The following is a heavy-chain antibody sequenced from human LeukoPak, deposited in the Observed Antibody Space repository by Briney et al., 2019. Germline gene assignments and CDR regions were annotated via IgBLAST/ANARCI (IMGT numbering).Heavy chain of an antibody. V-gene: IGHV4-4*07. D-gene: IGHD2-15*01. CDR3: ARDGAGCSGGSCYSEYYYYYGMDV. CDR2: IYTSGST. Sequence: PSETLSLTCTVSGGSISSYYWSWIRQPAGKGLEWIGRIYTSGSTNYNPSLKSRVTMSVDTSKNQFSLKLSSVTAADTAVYYCARDGAGCSGGSCYSEYYYYYGMDVWGQGTTVTVSS. CDR1: GGSISSYY. J-gene: IGHJ6*02.